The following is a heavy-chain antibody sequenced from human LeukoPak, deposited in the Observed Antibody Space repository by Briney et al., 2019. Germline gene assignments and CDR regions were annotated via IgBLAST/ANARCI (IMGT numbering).Heavy chain of an antibody. CDR3: ARDWADAAFDM. V-gene: IGHV4-59*12. Sequence: SETLSLTCAVYGGSFSGYYWTWIRQPPGKGLEWIGYIYYSGSTNYNPSLKSRVTISVDTSKNQFSLKLNSVDAADTAVYYCARDWADAAFDMWGQGTLVTVFS. CDR2: IYYSGST. CDR1: GGSFSGYY. J-gene: IGHJ3*02. D-gene: IGHD3-16*01.